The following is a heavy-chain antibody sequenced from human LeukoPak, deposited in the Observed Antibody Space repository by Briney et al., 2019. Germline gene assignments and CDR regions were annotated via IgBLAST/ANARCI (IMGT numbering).Heavy chain of an antibody. D-gene: IGHD2-2*01. Sequence: GGSLRLSCAASGFTFSSYSMNWVRQAPGKGLEWVSSISSSSSYIYYADSVKGRFTIPRDNAKNSLYLQMNSLRAEDTAVYYCARGGDCSSTSCRTDYYYYYGMDVWGKGTTVTVSS. J-gene: IGHJ6*04. V-gene: IGHV3-21*01. CDR2: ISSSSSYI. CDR1: GFTFSSYS. CDR3: ARGGDCSSTSCRTDYYYYYGMDV.